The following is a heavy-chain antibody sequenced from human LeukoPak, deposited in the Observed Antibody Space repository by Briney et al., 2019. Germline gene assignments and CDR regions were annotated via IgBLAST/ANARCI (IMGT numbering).Heavy chain of an antibody. CDR2: IKEGGSEK. J-gene: IGHJ4*02. CDR3: ARVDSAEKRDFDY. D-gene: IGHD3-22*01. CDR1: GFTFSNYW. V-gene: IGHV3-7*01. Sequence: GGSLRLSCAASGFTFSNYWMTWVRQAPGKGLEWVANIKEGGSEKYYVDSVKGRFTISRDNAKNSAFLQMSSLRAEDTAAYYCARVDSAEKRDFDYWGQGTLVTVSS.